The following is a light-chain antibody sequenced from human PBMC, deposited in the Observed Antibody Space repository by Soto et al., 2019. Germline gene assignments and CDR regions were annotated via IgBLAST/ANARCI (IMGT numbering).Light chain of an antibody. CDR1: QSVSSN. CDR3: KQYNNWPPVT. J-gene: IGKJ3*01. V-gene: IGKV3-15*01. CDR2: GAS. Sequence: EIVMTQSPATLSVSPGERATLSCRASQSVSSNLAWYQQKPGQAPRLLIYGASTMATGIPARFSGSGSGTEFTLTISSLQSEDFAVYYCKQYNNWPPVTFGRGTKVDIK.